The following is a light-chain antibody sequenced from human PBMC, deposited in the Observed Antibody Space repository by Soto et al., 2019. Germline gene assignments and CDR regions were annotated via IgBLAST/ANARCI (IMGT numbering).Light chain of an antibody. CDR1: QSISSY. V-gene: IGKV1-39*01. J-gene: IGKJ1*01. CDR2: AAS. Sequence: DIQMTQSPSSLSASVGDRVTIACRTSQSISSYLSWYQQKPGKAPELLIYAASSLQSGVPSRFSGSGSGTDVILTISSLQPEDFTTYYCQQSYSTPWTFGQGTKVEIK. CDR3: QQSYSTPWT.